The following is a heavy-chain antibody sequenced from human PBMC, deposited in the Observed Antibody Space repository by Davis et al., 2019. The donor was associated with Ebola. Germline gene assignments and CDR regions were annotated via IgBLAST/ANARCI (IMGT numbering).Heavy chain of an antibody. Sequence: PGGSLRLSCAASGFTFSSYWMSWVRQAPGKGLEWVANINQDGNEKYYVDSVKGRFTISRDNSKNSLYLQMDSLRPEDAAVYYCVGGGFYYGRWGQGTLVIVSS. J-gene: IGHJ4*02. D-gene: IGHD1-26*01. CDR2: INQDGNEK. CDR3: VGGGFYYGR. V-gene: IGHV3-7*01. CDR1: GFTFSSYW.